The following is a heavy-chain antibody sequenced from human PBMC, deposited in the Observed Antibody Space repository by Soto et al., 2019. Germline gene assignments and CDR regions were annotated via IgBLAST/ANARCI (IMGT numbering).Heavy chain of an antibody. CDR2: IIPLFNTT. CDR1: GGSFASYA. D-gene: IGHD3-10*01. CDR3: AREYSYGSGTYFDY. V-gene: IGHV1-69*01. Sequence: LVQSGAEVKKPGSSVKVSCKAAGGSFASYAITWXXQAPGQGLEWMGGIIPLFNTTTYAQKFQDRVTITADEATNTAYMQLSSLRSEDTAVYYCAREYSYGSGTYFDYWGQGTLVIVSS. J-gene: IGHJ4*02.